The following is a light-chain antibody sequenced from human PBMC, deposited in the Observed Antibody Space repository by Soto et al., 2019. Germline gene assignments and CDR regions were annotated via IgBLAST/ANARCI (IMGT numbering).Light chain of an antibody. CDR2: KAS. Sequence: DVKMTQSPSTLTASIGDRVTITCRASQSISIWLAWYQQKPGKAPKILIYKASSLESGVPSRFSGSGSGTEFTLTISSLQPDDFATYYCQQYSTYTPRTFGQGAMV. J-gene: IGKJ1*01. V-gene: IGKV1-5*03. CDR1: QSISIW. CDR3: QQYSTYTPRT.